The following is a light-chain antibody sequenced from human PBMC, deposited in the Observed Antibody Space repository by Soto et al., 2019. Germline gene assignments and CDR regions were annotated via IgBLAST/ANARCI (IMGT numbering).Light chain of an antibody. CDR3: QKYNSAPNT. J-gene: IGKJ2*01. Sequence: DVQMTQSPSSLSASVVDRVTITCRASRDISSSLAWYQQKPGKVPKLLIYAASTLHAGVQSRVSGSGSGKVFTLTSNSRQPEDVATHGCQKYNSAPNTVGRGTRLQIK. CDR1: RDISSS. CDR2: AAS. V-gene: IGKV1-27*01.